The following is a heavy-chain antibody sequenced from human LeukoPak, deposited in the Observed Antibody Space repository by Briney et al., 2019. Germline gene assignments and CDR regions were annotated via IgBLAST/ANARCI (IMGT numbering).Heavy chain of an antibody. Sequence: PSETLSLTCTVSGGSISSYYWSWIRQPAGKGLEWIGRICTSGSTNYNPSLKSRVTMSVDTSKNQFSLKLSSVTAADTAVYYCARDLAVVVPAAIGYWYYYYMDVWGKGTTVTVPS. V-gene: IGHV4-4*07. CDR2: ICTSGST. CDR3: ARDLAVVVPAAIGYWYYYYMDV. CDR1: GGSISSYY. J-gene: IGHJ6*03. D-gene: IGHD2-2*01.